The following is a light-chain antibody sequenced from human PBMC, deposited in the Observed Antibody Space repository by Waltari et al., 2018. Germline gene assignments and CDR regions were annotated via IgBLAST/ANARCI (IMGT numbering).Light chain of an antibody. V-gene: IGKV3-11*01. CDR3: QQTSSWPLT. CDR1: QSVSIN. J-gene: IGKJ4*02. CDR2: DTS. Sequence: EIMLTQSPATLSLSPGPRATLSCRASQSVSINLGWYQQKLGQPPRLLIYDTSNRATGIPDRFSASGFGTDFTLTISSLEPEDFAVYCCQQTSSWPLTFGGGTKVEIK.